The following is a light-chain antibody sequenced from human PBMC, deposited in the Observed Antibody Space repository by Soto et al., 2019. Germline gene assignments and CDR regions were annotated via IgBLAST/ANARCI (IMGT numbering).Light chain of an antibody. Sequence: VLTQTPLSSPVTLGQPASISCRSSQSLVHGDGNTYLSWLQQRPGQPPRLLIYQVSNRFSGGPDRFSGSGAGTDFTLQISRVEAEDVGVYSFIQVSHFPRTFGQGTKAETK. CDR2: QVS. J-gene: IGKJ1*01. CDR1: QSLVHGDGNTY. V-gene: IGKV2-24*01. CDR3: IQVSHFPRT.